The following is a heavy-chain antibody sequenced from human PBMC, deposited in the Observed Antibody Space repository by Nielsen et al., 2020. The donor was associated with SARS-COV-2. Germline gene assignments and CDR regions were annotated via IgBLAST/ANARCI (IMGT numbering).Heavy chain of an antibody. J-gene: IGHJ2*01. CDR1: GFAFSSYW. V-gene: IGHV3-74*01. D-gene: IGHD3-3*01. CDR2: IDSDGNNT. Sequence: GESLKISCAASGFAFSSYWMHWVRQAPGKGLVWVSRIDSDGNNTSYADSVKGRFTISRDNSKNTLYLQMNSLRAEDTAVYYCARDPEGLFWYFDLWGRGTLVTVSS. CDR3: ARDPEGLFWYFDL.